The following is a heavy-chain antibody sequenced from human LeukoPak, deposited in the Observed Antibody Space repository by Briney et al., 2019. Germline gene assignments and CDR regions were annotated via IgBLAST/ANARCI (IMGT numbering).Heavy chain of an antibody. Sequence: GGSLRLSCAASRFTFSSYSMNWVRQAPGKGLEWVSYISSSSSTIYYADSVKGRFTISRDNAKNSLYLQMNSLRAEDTAVYYCARDTPPSLVSYYYYMDVWGKGTTVTVS. D-gene: IGHD3-16*02. CDR2: ISSSSSTI. J-gene: IGHJ6*03. V-gene: IGHV3-48*04. CDR1: RFTFSSYS. CDR3: ARDTPPSLVSYYYYMDV.